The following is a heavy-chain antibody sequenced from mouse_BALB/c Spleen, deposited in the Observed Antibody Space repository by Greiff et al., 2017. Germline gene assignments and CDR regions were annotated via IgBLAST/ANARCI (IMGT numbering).Heavy chain of an antibody. CDR2: IWAGGST. V-gene: IGHV2-9*02. CDR3: ARDDYYGSSLFAY. CDR1: GFSLTSYG. D-gene: IGHD1-1*01. J-gene: IGHJ3*01. Sequence: QVQLKESGPGLVAPSQSLSITCTVSGFSLTSYGVHWVRQPPGKGLEWLGVIWAGGSTNYNSALMSRLSISKDNSKSQVFLKMNSLQTDDTAMYYCARDDYYGSSLFAYWGQGTLVTVSA.